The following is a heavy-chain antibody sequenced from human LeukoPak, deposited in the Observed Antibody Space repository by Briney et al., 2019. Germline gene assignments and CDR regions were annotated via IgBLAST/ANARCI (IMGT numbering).Heavy chain of an antibody. CDR2: IFHSGNT. V-gene: IGHV4-4*02. Sequence: SETLSLTCAVSGDSISSSYWWSWVRQPPGKGLEWIGEIFHSGNTNYNPPLKSRVTISVDKSKNQFSLKLSSVTAADTAVYYCVRHDGRGGATMGAFDSWGQGSLVTVSS. D-gene: IGHD4/OR15-4a*01. J-gene: IGHJ5*01. CDR1: GDSISSSYW. CDR3: VRHDGRGGATMGAFDS.